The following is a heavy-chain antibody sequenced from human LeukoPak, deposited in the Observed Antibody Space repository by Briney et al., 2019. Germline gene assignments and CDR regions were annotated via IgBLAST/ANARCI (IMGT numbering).Heavy chain of an antibody. CDR1: GGSISSYY. J-gene: IGHJ4*02. CDR3: ARGDSSGYYSPSLDY. D-gene: IGHD3-22*01. CDR2: IYYSGST. Sequence: PSETLSLTCTVSGGSISSYYWSWIRQPPGKGLEWIGYIYYSGSTNYNPSLKSRVTISVDTSKNQFSLKLSSVTAADTAVYYCARGDSSGYYSPSLDYWGQGTLVTVSS. V-gene: IGHV4-59*12.